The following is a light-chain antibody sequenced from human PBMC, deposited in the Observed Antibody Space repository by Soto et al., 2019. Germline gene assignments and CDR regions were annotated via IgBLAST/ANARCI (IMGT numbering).Light chain of an antibody. J-gene: IGKJ1*01. Sequence: DIRMTQSPATLAASVGDRVTITCRASQSISAWLAWYQQKPGKAPKLLIYDASSLESGVPSMLSGSGSATEFTLTISSPHPDDFPTYYCQQYNNYWTFGQGTKVDIK. CDR3: QQYNNYWT. CDR2: DAS. CDR1: QSISAW. V-gene: IGKV1-5*01.